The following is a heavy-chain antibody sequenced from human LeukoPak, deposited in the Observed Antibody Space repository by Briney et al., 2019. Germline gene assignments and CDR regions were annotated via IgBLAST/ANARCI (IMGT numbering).Heavy chain of an antibody. CDR3: ARGYSSSWYGSWSPIFDY. CDR1: GGSISSSSYY. D-gene: IGHD6-13*01. V-gene: IGHV4-39*07. J-gene: IGHJ4*02. CDR2: INHSGST. Sequence: PSETLSLTCTVSGGSISSSSYYWSWIRQPPGKGLEWIGEINHSGSTNYNPSLKSRVTISVDTSKSQFSLKLSSVTAADTAVYYCARGYSSSWYGSWSPIFDYWGQGTLVTVSS.